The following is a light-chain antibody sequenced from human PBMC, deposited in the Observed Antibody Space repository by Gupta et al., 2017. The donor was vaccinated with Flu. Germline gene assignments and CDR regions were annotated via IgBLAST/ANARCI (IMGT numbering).Light chain of an antibody. V-gene: IGKV3-20*01. CDR2: GAS. CDR1: QSVSSSY. J-gene: IGKJ3*01. CDR3: QQYGSSPFT. Sequence: GTLSLSPGERATRSCRASQSVSSSYLAWYQQKPGQAPRLLIYGASSRATGIPDRFSGSGSGTDFTLTISRLEPEDFAVYYCQQYGSSPFTFGHGTKVDIK.